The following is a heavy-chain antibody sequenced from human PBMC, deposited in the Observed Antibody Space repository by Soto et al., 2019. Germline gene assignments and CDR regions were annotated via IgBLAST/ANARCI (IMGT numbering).Heavy chain of an antibody. CDR3: ARGGNSGSTGGFDP. CDR1: GGSISSGRHY. D-gene: IGHD5-12*01. J-gene: IGHJ5*02. V-gene: IGHV4-31*03. Sequence: TLSLTCTVSGGSISSGRHYWSWIRQHPGKGLEWIGYVHYSGTTYYSPSLKSRVTMSVDMSTNQFSLKLTSMTAADTALYYCARGGNSGSTGGFDPWGQGTLVTVSS. CDR2: VHYSGTT.